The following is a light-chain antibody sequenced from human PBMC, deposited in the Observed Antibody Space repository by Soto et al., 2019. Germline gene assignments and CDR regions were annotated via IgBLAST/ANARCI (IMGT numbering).Light chain of an antibody. CDR3: FSFTTTNTHV. CDR2: EVN. J-gene: IGLJ1*01. CDR1: SSDIGAYDY. Sequence: QSALTQPASLSGSPGHSITISFTGTSSDIGAYDYVSWFQQHPRKAPKLMISEVNNRPSGVSNRFSGSKSGNTAYLTISGLQVDDEAEYFCFSFTTTNTHVLGTGTKVTV. V-gene: IGLV2-14*01.